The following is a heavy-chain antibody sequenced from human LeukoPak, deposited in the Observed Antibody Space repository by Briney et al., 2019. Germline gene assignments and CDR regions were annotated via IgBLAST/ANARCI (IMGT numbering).Heavy chain of an antibody. CDR2: ISSSSSYI. J-gene: IGHJ4*02. V-gene: IGHV3-21*01. CDR3: ARDYSTSPLGAYFDY. Sequence: KPGGSLRLSCAASGFTFSSYSMNWVRQAPGKGLEWVSSISSSSSYIYYADSVKGRFTISRDNSKNTLYLQMNSLRAEDTAVYYCARDYSTSPLGAYFDYWGQGTLVTVSS. CDR1: GFTFSSYS. D-gene: IGHD2-2*01.